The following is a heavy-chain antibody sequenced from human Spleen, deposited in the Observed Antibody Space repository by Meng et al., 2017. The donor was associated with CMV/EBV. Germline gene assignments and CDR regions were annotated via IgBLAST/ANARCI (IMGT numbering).Heavy chain of an antibody. CDR2: IRYDGSNK. CDR3: AKDTVSRGWFDP. Sequence: CAASWFTFSSYCVPWVRQAPGKGLEWVAFIRYDGSNKYCADSVKGRFTISRDNSKNTLYLQMNSLRPEDTAVYYCAKDTVSRGWFDPWGQGTLVTVSS. CDR1: WFTFSSYC. V-gene: IGHV3-30*02. D-gene: IGHD4-17*01. J-gene: IGHJ5*02.